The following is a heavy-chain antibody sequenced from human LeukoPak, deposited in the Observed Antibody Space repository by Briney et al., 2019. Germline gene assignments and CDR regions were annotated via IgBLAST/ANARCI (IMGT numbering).Heavy chain of an antibody. Sequence: GGSLRLSCAASGFTFSSYSMNWVRQAPGKGLEWVSSISSSSSYIYYADSVKGRFTISRDNAKNSLYLQMNSLRAEDTAVYYCARDPRGVHYYFDYWGQGTLVTVSS. D-gene: IGHD3-10*01. V-gene: IGHV3-21*01. CDR1: GFTFSSYS. J-gene: IGHJ4*02. CDR3: ARDPRGVHYYFDY. CDR2: ISSSSSYI.